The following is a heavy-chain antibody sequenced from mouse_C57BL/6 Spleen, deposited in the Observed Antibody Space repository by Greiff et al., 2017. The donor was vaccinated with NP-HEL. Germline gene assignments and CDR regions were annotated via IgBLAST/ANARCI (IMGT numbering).Heavy chain of an antibody. CDR3: KKTWFAY. CDR2: IDPETGGT. Sequence: QVQLQQSGAELVRPGASVTLSCKASGYTFTDYEMHWVKQTPVHGLEWIGAIDPETGGTAYNQKFKGKAILTADKSSSTAYMELRSLTSGDSAVYYWKKTWFAYWGQGTLVTGSA. V-gene: IGHV1-15*01. J-gene: IGHJ3*01. CDR1: GYTFTDYE.